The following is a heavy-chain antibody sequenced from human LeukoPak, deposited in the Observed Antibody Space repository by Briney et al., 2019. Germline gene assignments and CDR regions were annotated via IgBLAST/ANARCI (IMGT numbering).Heavy chain of an antibody. D-gene: IGHD5-18*01. CDR1: GFIFDDYA. CDR2: LSWNSGTI. J-gene: IGHJ4*02. Sequence: GRSLRLSCAASGFIFDDYAMHGVRQAPGKGLEWVSGLSWNSGTIGYADSVKGRFTISRDNAKNSLYLQMSSLRAEDTAFYYCVKDIGIGYSYGPDFWGQGTLVTVSS. CDR3: VKDIGIGYSYGPDF. V-gene: IGHV3-9*01.